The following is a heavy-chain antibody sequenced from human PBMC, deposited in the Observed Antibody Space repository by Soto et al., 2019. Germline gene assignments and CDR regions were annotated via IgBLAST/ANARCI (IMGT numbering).Heavy chain of an antibody. CDR1: GGSISSSSYY. J-gene: IGHJ5*02. CDR3: ARPSVYSYDWFDP. D-gene: IGHD5-18*01. CDR2: IYYSGST. V-gene: IGHV4-39*01. Sequence: QLQLQESGPGLVKPSETLSLTCTVSGGSISSSSYYWGWIRQPPGKGLEWIGSIYYSGSTYYNPSINSRVPISLDPSKNPCPLQLSSVPAADTSVYDCARPSVYSYDWFDPWGQGTLVTVSS.